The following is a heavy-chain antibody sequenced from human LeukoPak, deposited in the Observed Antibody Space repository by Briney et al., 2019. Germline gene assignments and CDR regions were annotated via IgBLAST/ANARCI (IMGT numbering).Heavy chain of an antibody. V-gene: IGHV3-53*01. Sequence: GGSLRLSCAASGFTVSSNYMSGVRQAPGKGLEWVSVIYSGGSTYYADSVKGRFTISRDNSKNTLYLQMNSLRAEDTAVYYCARLPGYSSFYYGMDVWGQGTTVTVSS. CDR3: ARLPGYSSFYYGMDV. CDR2: IYSGGST. J-gene: IGHJ6*02. D-gene: IGHD6-19*01. CDR1: GFTVSSNY.